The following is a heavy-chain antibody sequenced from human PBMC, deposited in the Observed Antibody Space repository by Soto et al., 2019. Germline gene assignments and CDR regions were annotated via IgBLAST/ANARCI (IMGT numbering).Heavy chain of an antibody. Sequence: PGGSLRLSCAASGFTFSSYGMHWVRQAPGKGLEWVAVIWYDGSNKYYADSVKGRFTISRDNSKNTLYLQMNSLRAEDTAVYYCARGRVPAAMSVQWRHAFDIWGQGTMVTVSS. CDR2: IWYDGSNK. D-gene: IGHD2-2*01. V-gene: IGHV3-33*01. J-gene: IGHJ3*02. CDR1: GFTFSSYG. CDR3: ARGRVPAAMSVQWRHAFDI.